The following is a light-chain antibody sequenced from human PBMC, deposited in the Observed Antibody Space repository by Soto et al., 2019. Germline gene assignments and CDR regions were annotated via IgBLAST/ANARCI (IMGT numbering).Light chain of an antibody. Sequence: DIQMTQSPSSLSASVGDRVTITCRASQSISTYLSWYLQKPGEAPKLLLYAASSLQSGVPSRFSGSASGTDFTLTISSVQPEDLATYYCLQTYSTQYTFGQGTKLEI. CDR3: LQTYSTQYT. CDR1: QSISTY. V-gene: IGKV1-39*01. J-gene: IGKJ2*01. CDR2: AAS.